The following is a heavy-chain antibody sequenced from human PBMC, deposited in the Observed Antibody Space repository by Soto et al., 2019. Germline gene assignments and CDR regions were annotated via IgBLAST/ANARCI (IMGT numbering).Heavy chain of an antibody. D-gene: IGHD2-15*01. CDR1: GYTFTRYT. V-gene: IGHV1-3*01. J-gene: IGHJ5*02. CDR3: ARGIATGQLDP. CDR2: INPDNGNT. Sequence: ASVKVSCKASGYTFTRYTMNWVRQAPGQRLEWMGWINPDNGNTKSSQKYQDRVIITRDTSASTAYMDLSSLRSEDTAVYYCARGIATGQLDPWGQGTLVTVSS.